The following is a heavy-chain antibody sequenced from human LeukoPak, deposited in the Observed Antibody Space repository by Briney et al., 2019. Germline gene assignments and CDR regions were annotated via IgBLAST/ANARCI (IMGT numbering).Heavy chain of an antibody. V-gene: IGHV5-51*01. CDR3: ARIYGSGSYYNAPFDY. J-gene: IGHJ4*02. D-gene: IGHD3-10*01. CDR1: GYSFTSYW. CDR2: IYPGDSDT. Sequence: GESLKISCKGSGYSFTSYWIGWVRQMPGKGLEWMGIIYPGDSDTRYSPSFQGQVTISADKSISTAYLQWSSLKASDTAMYYCARIYGSGSYYNAPFDYWGQGTLVTVSS.